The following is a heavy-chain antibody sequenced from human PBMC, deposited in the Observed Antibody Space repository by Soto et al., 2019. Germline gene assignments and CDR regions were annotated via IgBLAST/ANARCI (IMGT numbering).Heavy chain of an antibody. CDR1: GDSISSDN. V-gene: IGHV4-59*08. CDR3: ASHVQTPRSYYFYMDV. Sequence: SETLSLTCTVSGDSISSDNWSWIRQPPGKGLEWIGYIHYTGGTNYNPSLKSRVTISADTSKNQFSLKLSSVTAADTAVYYCASHVQTPRSYYFYMDVWGKGTTVTVSS. J-gene: IGHJ6*03. D-gene: IGHD3-10*02. CDR2: IHYTGGT.